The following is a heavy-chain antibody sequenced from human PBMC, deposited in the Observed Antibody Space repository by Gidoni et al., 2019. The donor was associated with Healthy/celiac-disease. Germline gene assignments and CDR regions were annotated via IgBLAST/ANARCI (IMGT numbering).Heavy chain of an antibody. Sequence: EVQLVESGGGLVQPGRSLRLSCAASGFTFDDYAMHWVRQAPGKGLEWVSGISWNSGSIGYADSVKGRFTISRDNAKNSLYLQMNSLRAEDTALYYCAKDTSLYYDSSGYPDYWGQGTLVTVSS. CDR2: ISWNSGSI. J-gene: IGHJ4*02. CDR3: AKDTSLYYDSSGYPDY. CDR1: GFTFDDYA. D-gene: IGHD3-22*01. V-gene: IGHV3-9*01.